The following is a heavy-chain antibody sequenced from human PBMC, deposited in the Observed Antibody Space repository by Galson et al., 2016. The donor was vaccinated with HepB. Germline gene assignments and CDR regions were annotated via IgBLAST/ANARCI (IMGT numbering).Heavy chain of an antibody. Sequence: SVKVSCKASGYTFTSHDINWVRQAPGQGLEWMGWVNPNSGNTAYAQKFQGRVTMTKNASISTAYLELSSLTSGDTAIYYCARESGEGFCTSTTCYYYHYGMDVWGQGATVTVSS. CDR3: ARESGEGFCTSTTCYYYHYGMDV. J-gene: IGHJ6*02. CDR2: VNPNSGNT. CDR1: GYTFTSHD. D-gene: IGHD2-2*01. V-gene: IGHV1-8*01.